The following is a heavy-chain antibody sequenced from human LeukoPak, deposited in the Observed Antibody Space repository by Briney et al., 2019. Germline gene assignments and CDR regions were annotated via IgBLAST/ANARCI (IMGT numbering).Heavy chain of an antibody. CDR3: AKDGSSWYVDYFDD. V-gene: IGHV3-23*01. CDR1: GFTFSSYA. D-gene: IGHD6-13*01. CDR2: ISGSGGST. Sequence: GGSLRLSCAASGFTFSSYAMSWVRQAPGKGLEWVSAISGSGGSTYYADSVKGRFTISRDNPKNTLYMQMNSLRAEDTAVYYCAKDGSSWYVDYFDDWGQGTLVTVSS. J-gene: IGHJ4*02.